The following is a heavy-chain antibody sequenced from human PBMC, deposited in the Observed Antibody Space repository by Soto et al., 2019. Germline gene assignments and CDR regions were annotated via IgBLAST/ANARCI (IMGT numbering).Heavy chain of an antibody. V-gene: IGHV1-3*01. J-gene: IGHJ5*02. Sequence: SVKVSCKDSGYSLTTNTIQWVRQAPGQRLEWMGWINAGNGETKYSQNFQGRVTITRDTSASTAYMELNSLRSEDTAVYYCARSTTSCYSLCWFDPWGQGTLVTVSS. CDR1: GYSLTTNT. D-gene: IGHD2-2*02. CDR2: INAGNGET. CDR3: ARSTTSCYSLCWFDP.